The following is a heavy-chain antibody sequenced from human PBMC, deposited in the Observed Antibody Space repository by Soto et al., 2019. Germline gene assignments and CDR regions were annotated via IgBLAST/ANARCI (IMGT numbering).Heavy chain of an antibody. Sequence: QVQLVESGGGVVQPGRSLRLSCAASGFTFSSYGMHWVRQAPGKGLEWVAVISYDGSNKYYADSVKGRFTISRDNYKNTLYLQMNSLRAEDTAVYYCAKNGWFGELSVAFDIWGQGTMVTVSS. D-gene: IGHD3-10*01. V-gene: IGHV3-30*18. CDR3: AKNGWFGELSVAFDI. CDR1: GFTFSSYG. J-gene: IGHJ3*02. CDR2: ISYDGSNK.